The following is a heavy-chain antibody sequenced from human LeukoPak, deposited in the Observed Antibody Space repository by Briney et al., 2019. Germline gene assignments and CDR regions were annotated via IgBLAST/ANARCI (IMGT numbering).Heavy chain of an antibody. V-gene: IGHV4-61*02. D-gene: IGHD3-3*01. CDR1: GGSISSGSFY. CDR3: ARVEYGAFDI. J-gene: IGHJ3*02. CDR2: IHTSGTT. Sequence: SETLSLTCTISGGSISSGSFYWNFIQQPAGKELEWIGRIHTSGTTNDNPSLRGRVTISMDVSKNQFSLRLSSVTAADTAMYYCARVEYGAFDIWGQGTMVTVSS.